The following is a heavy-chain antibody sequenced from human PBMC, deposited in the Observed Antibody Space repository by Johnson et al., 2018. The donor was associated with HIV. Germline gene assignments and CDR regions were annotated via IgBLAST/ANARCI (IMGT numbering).Heavy chain of an antibody. V-gene: IGHV3-30*04. CDR2: ISYDGSNK. J-gene: IGHJ3*02. CDR1: VFTFSSYA. Sequence: HVQLVESGGGVVQPGRSLRLSCAASVFTFSSYAMHWVRQAPGTGLEWVAVISYDGSNKYYADSVKGRFTISRDNSKNTLYLQMNSLRAEDTAVYYCARVGDSSSSLGAFDIWGQGTMVTVSS. D-gene: IGHD6-6*01. CDR3: ARVGDSSSSLGAFDI.